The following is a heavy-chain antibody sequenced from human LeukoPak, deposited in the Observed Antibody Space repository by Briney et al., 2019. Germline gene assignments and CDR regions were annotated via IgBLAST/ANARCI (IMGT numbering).Heavy chain of an antibody. CDR2: ISAGAGT. J-gene: IGHJ4*02. CDR3: AKEPRYSSSWYGDY. D-gene: IGHD6-13*01. Sequence: GGSLRLSCAASGFTFSSYAMTWVRQAPGKGLEWVSGISAGAGTYYADSVTGRCTVSRDNSKNIVYLQMNSLRAEDTAVYYCAKEPRYSSSWYGDYWGQGTLVTVSS. CDR1: GFTFSSYA. V-gene: IGHV3-23*01.